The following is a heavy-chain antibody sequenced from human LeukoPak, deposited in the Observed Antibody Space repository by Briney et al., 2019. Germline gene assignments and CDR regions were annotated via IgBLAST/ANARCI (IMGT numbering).Heavy chain of an antibody. Sequence: GGSLRLSCAASGFTFSYFWMSWVRQAPGKGLEWVANINLDGTERHYVDSVKGRFTISRDNARKSLYLQMNSQRDEDTAVYYRARDNVGATPFDYWGQGTLVTVS. V-gene: IGHV3-7*05. CDR3: ARDNVGATPFDY. CDR2: INLDGTER. J-gene: IGHJ4*02. D-gene: IGHD1-26*01. CDR1: GFTFSYFW.